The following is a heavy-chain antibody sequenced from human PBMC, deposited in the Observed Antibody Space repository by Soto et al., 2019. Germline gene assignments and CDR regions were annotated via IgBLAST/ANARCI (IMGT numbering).Heavy chain of an antibody. CDR1: GFTFDDYA. J-gene: IGHJ4*01. D-gene: IGHD2-15*01. CDR2: ITWNSGKI. V-gene: IGHV3-9*01. CDR3: VKDSYADFHRVLSTAEYFFDY. Sequence: TGGSLRLSCTASGFTFDDYAMHWVRQGPGRGPEWVSGITWNSGKIAYADSVKGRFTIARDDDNNSLYLQMNSLRPEDTALYYCVKDSYADFHRVLSTAEYFFDYWGHGTLVTVSS.